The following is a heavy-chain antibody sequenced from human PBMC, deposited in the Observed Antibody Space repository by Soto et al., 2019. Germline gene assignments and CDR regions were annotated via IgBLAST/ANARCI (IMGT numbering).Heavy chain of an antibody. J-gene: IGHJ6*02. D-gene: IGHD2-2*01. Sequence: GESLKISCKGSGYSFTSYWIGWVRQMPGKGLEWMGIIYPGDSDTIYSPSFQGQVTISADKSISTAYLQWSSLKASDTAMYYCARTTCSSTSCYDYYYYGMDVWGQGTTVTVSS. CDR1: GYSFTSYW. V-gene: IGHV5-51*01. CDR3: ARTTCSSTSCYDYYYYGMDV. CDR2: IYPGDSDT.